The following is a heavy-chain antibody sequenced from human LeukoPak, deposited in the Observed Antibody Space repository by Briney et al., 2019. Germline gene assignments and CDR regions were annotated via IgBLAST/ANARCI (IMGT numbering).Heavy chain of an antibody. J-gene: IGHJ4*02. Sequence: GSLTLSCLPSAFTLRSYAMSWVRQAPGKELNWVSAINGSGGSTYHPAPLKDRFTNARHNSKKTLSLQTNSLTPEDAHAYYRAKDEQGGGRRIEYWGQGTLVTVSS. CDR3: AKDEQGGGRRIEY. CDR2: INGSGGST. CDR1: AFTLRSYA. D-gene: IGHD3-16*01. V-gene: IGHV3-23*01.